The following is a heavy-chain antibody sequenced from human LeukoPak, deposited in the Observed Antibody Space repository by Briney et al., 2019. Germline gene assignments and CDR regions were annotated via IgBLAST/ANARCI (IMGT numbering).Heavy chain of an antibody. CDR3: ARDRATRHGYCSGGSCPPGWFDP. Sequence: SETLSLTCAVSGGSFSGYYWTWIRQPPGKGLEWIGEINHSGSANYNPSPMSRVTISLDTSKNHFSLNLSSVTAADTAVYYCARDRATRHGYCSGGSCPPGWFDPWGQGTLVTVSS. CDR1: GGSFSGYY. D-gene: IGHD2-15*01. CDR2: INHSGSA. J-gene: IGHJ5*02. V-gene: IGHV4-34*01.